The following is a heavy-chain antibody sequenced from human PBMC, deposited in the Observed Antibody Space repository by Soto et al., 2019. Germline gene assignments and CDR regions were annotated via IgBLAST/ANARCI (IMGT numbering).Heavy chain of an antibody. D-gene: IGHD6-19*01. CDR2: VSHDGRNT. CDR1: GFTFSDYA. J-gene: IGHJ4*02. V-gene: IGHV3-30*18. Sequence: VQLVESGGGVVQPGRSLRLSCAASGFTFSDYAMHWVRQAPGKGLEWVAVVSHDGRNTHYADSVKGRFTITRDSSRNTVSLEMTSLRAEATAVYYCAKGGRQWLVTSDFNYWGQGALVTVSS. CDR3: AKGGRQWLVTSDFNY.